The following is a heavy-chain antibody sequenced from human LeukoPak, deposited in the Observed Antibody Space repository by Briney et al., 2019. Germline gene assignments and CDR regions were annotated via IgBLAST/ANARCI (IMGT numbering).Heavy chain of an antibody. D-gene: IGHD3-22*01. V-gene: IGHV1-18*01. Sequence: WASVKVSCKASGYAFTSYGINWVRQAPGQGLKWMGWFNAYNGNTNYAQKLQGRVTMTTDTSTSTAYMELRSLRSDDTAVYYCARGGYYYDSSGYLNYFDYWGQGTLVTVSS. CDR1: GYAFTSYG. J-gene: IGHJ4*02. CDR3: ARGGYYYDSSGYLNYFDY. CDR2: FNAYNGNT.